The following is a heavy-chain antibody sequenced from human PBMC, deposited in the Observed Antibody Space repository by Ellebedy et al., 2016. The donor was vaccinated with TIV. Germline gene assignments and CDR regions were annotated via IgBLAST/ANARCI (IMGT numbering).Heavy chain of an antibody. V-gene: IGHV3-23*01. CDR2: ISGSAVST. Sequence: GESLKISCAASGFTFSSYAMSWVRQAPGKGLEWVSGISGSAVSTAYADSVKGRFTISRDNSRSTLYLQMNSLRAEDSAVYYCAKDMVFGDGKWEIDVWGQGTAVTVSS. D-gene: IGHD4-17*01. CDR1: GFTFSSYA. CDR3: AKDMVFGDGKWEIDV. J-gene: IGHJ6*02.